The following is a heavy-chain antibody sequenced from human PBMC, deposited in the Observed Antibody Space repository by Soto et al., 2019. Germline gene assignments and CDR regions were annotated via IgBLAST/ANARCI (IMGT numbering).Heavy chain of an antibody. D-gene: IGHD2-2*01. CDR2: INSDGSST. J-gene: IGHJ4*01. Sequence: PEGSIRVSCAASSFTSSGYVMHWVRQAPGKGLVWVSRINSDGSSTNYADSVKGRFPISRDSAKNTLFLQMNSLRADDTPVYFCAIRGCSGNSGYYCWSQGTLVTVSS. V-gene: IGHV3-74*01. CDR1: SFTSSGYV. CDR3: AIRGCSGNSGYYC.